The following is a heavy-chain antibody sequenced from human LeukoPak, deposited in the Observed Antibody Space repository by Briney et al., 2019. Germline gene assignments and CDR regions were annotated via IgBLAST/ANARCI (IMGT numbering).Heavy chain of an antibody. J-gene: IGHJ3*02. CDR2: ISSSSSTI. Sequence: GGSLRLSCAASGFTFSSYSMNWVRQAPGKGLEWVSYISSSSSTIYYADSVKGRFTISRDNGKNSLYLKMNSLRAEDTAVYYCARERQWLVDYAFDIWGQGTMVTVSS. CDR3: ARERQWLVDYAFDI. CDR1: GFTFSSYS. V-gene: IGHV3-48*01. D-gene: IGHD6-19*01.